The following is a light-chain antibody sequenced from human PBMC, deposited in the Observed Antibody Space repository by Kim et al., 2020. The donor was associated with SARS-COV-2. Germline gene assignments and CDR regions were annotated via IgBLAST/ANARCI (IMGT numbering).Light chain of an antibody. Sequence: GRRVTICCAGSTSNIGSNPVGWYQQRPGTAPQRLIYSNDRRPAGVPDGFSGSESGTAASLAISGLQSEDEADYDCGAWDDSLNGWVFGGGTQLTVL. CDR1: TSNIGSNP. V-gene: IGLV1-44*01. CDR3: GAWDDSLNGWV. J-gene: IGLJ3*02. CDR2: SND.